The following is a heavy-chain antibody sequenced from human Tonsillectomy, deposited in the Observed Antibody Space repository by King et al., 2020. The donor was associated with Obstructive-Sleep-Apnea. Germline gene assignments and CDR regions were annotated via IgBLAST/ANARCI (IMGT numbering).Heavy chain of an antibody. CDR2: ISWDGGSR. D-gene: IGHD4-23*01. V-gene: IGHV3-43*01. J-gene: IGHJ4*02. CDR1: GFTFDDYT. CDR3: AKDSGGDSIFDY. Sequence: VQLVESGGVVVQPGGSLRLSCAASGFTFDDYTMHWVRQPPGKGLEWVSLISWDGGSRYYADSVKGRFTISRDNSKDSLYLQMNSLRTEDTALYYCAKDSGGDSIFDYWGQGTLVTVSS.